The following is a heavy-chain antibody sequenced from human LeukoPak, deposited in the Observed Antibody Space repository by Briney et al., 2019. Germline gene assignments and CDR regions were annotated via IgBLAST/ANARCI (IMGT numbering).Heavy chain of an antibody. J-gene: IGHJ6*02. D-gene: IGHD2-2*01. V-gene: IGHV3-53*04. CDR2: IYSGGST. CDR3: AREMREDIVVVPAATVLLPYGMDV. Sequence: PGGSLRLSCAASGFTVSSDYMSWVRQAPGKGLEWVSVIYSGGSTYYADSVKGRFTISRHNSKNTLYLQMNSLRAEDTAVYYCAREMREDIVVVPAATVLLPYGMDVWGQGTTVTVSS. CDR1: GFTVSSDY.